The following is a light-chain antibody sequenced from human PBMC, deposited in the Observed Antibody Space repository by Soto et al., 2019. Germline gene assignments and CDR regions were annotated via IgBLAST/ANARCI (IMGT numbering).Light chain of an antibody. CDR1: QGISSA. CDR2: HAS. CDR3: QQRSNWPPIT. Sequence: AIQLTQSPSSLSASVGDRVTLTCRASQGISSALAWYQQKPGKAPKLLISHASSLESGVPSRFSGSGSGTDFTLTISSLEPEDFAVYYCQQRSNWPPITFGQGTRLEIK. J-gene: IGKJ5*01. V-gene: IGKV1D-13*01.